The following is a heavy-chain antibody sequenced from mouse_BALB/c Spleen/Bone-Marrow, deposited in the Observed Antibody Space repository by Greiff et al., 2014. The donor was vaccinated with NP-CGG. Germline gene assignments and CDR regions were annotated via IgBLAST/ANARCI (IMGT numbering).Heavy chain of an antibody. CDR1: GYTFSHYW. V-gene: IGHV1-9*01. J-gene: IGHJ2*01. D-gene: IGHD1-1*01. CDR3: TRSLRCYFDY. Sequence: QVQLQQSGAELMKPGASVKISCKATGYTFSHYWIEWVKQRPGHGLEWIGEILPVTGSTKYNEKFKGKATITADTSSSTAYMQLSSLTSEDSAVYYCTRSLRCYFDYWGQGTTLTVSS. CDR2: ILPVTGST.